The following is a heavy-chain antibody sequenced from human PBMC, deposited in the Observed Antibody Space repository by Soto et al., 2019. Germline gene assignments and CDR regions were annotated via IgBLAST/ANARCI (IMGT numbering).Heavy chain of an antibody. V-gene: IGHV1-46*01. CDR1: GYTLTELS. CDR2: INPSGGST. Sequence: ASVKVSCTVSGYTLTELSMHWVRQAPGQGLEWMGIINPSGGSTSYAQKFQGRVTMTRDTSTSTVYMELSSLRSEDTAVYYCAGSGYYGNWFDPWGQGTLVTVSS. D-gene: IGHD3-3*01. J-gene: IGHJ5*02. CDR3: AGSGYYGNWFDP.